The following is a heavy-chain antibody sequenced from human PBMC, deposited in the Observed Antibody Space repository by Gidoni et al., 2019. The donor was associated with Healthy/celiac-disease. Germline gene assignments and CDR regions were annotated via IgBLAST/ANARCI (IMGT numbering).Heavy chain of an antibody. CDR3: ARNTYAGRRVWFDP. Sequence: QVQLQESGTGLVKPSETLSLTCTVSGGSISSYYWSWIRQPPGKGLEWIGYMYYTGCTNYNPSLKSRVTISVDTSKNQFSLKLTSVTAADTAVYYCARNTYAGRRVWFDPWGQGTLVTVSS. CDR1: GGSISSYY. D-gene: IGHD5-18*01. CDR2: MYYTGCT. V-gene: IGHV4-59*01. J-gene: IGHJ5*02.